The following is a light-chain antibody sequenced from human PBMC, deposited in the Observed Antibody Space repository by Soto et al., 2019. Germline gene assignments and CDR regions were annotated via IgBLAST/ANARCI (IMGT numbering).Light chain of an antibody. CDR3: QQYNSYWFT. V-gene: IGKV1-5*01. CDR1: QSISSW. J-gene: IGKJ4*01. Sequence: DIQMTQSPSTLSASVGDRVTITCRASQSISSWLAWYQQKPGKAPKLLIYDASSLESGVPSRFSGSGSGTEFTLTISSLQPDDFATYYCQQYNSYWFTVGGGTKVDIK. CDR2: DAS.